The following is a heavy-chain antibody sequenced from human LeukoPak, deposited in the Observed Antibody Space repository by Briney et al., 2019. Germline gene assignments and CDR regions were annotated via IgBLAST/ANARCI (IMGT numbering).Heavy chain of an antibody. V-gene: IGHV1-69*01. CDR2: ILPIVNTA. Sequence: ASVKVSCKASGGSFSSYAISWVRQAPGQGLEWMEGILPIVNTADYAQKFQGRVTITADESTSTAYMDLSSLRSEDTAVYYCARLTIGDYGDRESGFDYWGQGTLVTVSS. CDR3: ARLTIGDYGDRESGFDY. CDR1: GGSFSSYA. D-gene: IGHD4-17*01. J-gene: IGHJ4*02.